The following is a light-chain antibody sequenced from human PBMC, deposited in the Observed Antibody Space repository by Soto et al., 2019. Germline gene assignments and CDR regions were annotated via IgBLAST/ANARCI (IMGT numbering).Light chain of an antibody. J-gene: IGKJ5*01. CDR1: QSVLSSPNNKNY. V-gene: IGKV4-1*01. CDR2: WSP. CDR3: QQYYTTPAIT. Sequence: DLVMTQSPDSLALSLCERSTINCKSSQSVLSSPNNKNYLGWYQQEPRQPSKLPIYWSPTREFGVPDRFSGSRSGTGFTPTIGSLQAEKVAVYYCQQYYTTPAITFGQGTRLE.